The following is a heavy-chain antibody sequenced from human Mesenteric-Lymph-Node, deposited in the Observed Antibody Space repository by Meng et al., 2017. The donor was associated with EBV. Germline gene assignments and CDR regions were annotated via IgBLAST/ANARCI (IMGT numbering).Heavy chain of an antibody. D-gene: IGHD5-12*01. CDR2: ISAYNGNT. V-gene: IGHV1-18*04. CDR1: GYPSTGYG. J-gene: IGHJ4*02. Sequence: QCHLVQAGGYVHKPGASVMVSCKASGYPSTGYGISWVRQAPGQGLEWMGWISAYNGNTKFAQKVQGRITMTTDTSTTTAYMELRSLRSDDTAVYYCARDGYSGYDRIDYWGQGTLVTVSS. CDR3: ARDGYSGYDRIDY.